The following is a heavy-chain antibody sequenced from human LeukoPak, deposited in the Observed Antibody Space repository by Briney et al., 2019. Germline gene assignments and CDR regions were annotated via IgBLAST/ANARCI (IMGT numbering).Heavy chain of an antibody. Sequence: SETLSLTCAVYGGSFSGYYWSWLRQPPGKGLEGIGYIYYSGSTNYNPSLKSRVTISVDTSKNQFSLKLSSVTAADTAVYYCARAQQLIRTFDYWGQGTLVTVS. CDR2: IYYSGST. CDR1: GGSFSGYY. D-gene: IGHD6-13*01. CDR3: ARAQQLIRTFDY. J-gene: IGHJ4*02. V-gene: IGHV4-59*01.